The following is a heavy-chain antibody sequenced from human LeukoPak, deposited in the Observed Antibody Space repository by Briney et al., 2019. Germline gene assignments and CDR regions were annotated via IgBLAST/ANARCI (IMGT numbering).Heavy chain of an antibody. D-gene: IGHD3-9*01. CDR2: ISYDGSNK. CDR1: GFTVSSNH. V-gene: IGHV3-30*03. CDR3: ARDGLPRYFDWLGAPYYYYGMDV. Sequence: GGSLRLSCAASGFTVSSNHMSWVRQAPGKGLEWVAVISYDGSNKYYADSVKGRFTISRDNSKNTLYLQMNSLRAEDTAVYYCARDGLPRYFDWLGAPYYYYGMDVWGKGTTVTVSS. J-gene: IGHJ6*04.